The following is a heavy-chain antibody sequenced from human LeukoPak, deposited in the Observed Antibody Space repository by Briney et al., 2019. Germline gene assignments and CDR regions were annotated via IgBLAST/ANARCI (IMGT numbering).Heavy chain of an antibody. CDR2: IHYSGINK. D-gene: IGHD6-13*01. CDR1: GFTFSTYD. CDR3: ARAPYSSSWSSGYYYYMDV. Sequence: GGSLRLSCAASGFTFSTYDMHWVRQAPGKGLEGVGFIHYSGINKYYADSVKGRFTISRDNAKNSLYLQMNSLRAEDTAVYYCARAPYSSSWSSGYYYYMDVWGKGTTVTISS. J-gene: IGHJ6*03. V-gene: IGHV3-30*02.